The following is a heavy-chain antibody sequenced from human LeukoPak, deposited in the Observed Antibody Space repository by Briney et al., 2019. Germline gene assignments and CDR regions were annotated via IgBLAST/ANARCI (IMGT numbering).Heavy chain of an antibody. V-gene: IGHV4-39*07. CDR3: ARDRKYYYHMDV. CDR1: GGSISSGTYY. Sequence: PSETLSLTCTVSGGSISSGTYYWGWIRQPPGKGLEWIGSIYHSGSTYYNPSLKSRVTISVDTSKNQFSLKLSSLTAADTAVYYCARDRKYYYHMDVWGKGTTVTVSS. CDR2: IYHSGST. D-gene: IGHD1-14*01. J-gene: IGHJ6*03.